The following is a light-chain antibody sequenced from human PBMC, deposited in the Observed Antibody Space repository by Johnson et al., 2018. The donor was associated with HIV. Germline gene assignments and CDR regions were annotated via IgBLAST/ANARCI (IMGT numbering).Light chain of an antibody. CDR2: DNN. V-gene: IGLV1-51*01. J-gene: IGLJ1*01. CDR1: SSNIGSNY. Sequence: QSVLTQPPSLSATPGQNITISCSGNSSNIGSNYVSWYKQLPGTAPKLLIYDNNNRPSGIPDRLSGPQSGPSATLRITGLQTGDEADYYCGAWDSSLTTYVFGTGTTVTV. CDR3: GAWDSSLTTYV.